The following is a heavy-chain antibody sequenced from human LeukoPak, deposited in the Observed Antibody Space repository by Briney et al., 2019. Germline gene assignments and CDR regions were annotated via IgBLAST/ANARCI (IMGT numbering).Heavy chain of an antibody. Sequence: GGSLRLSCAAYGLTFSSYAMSWVRQAPGKGLEWVSGVSTSGGSTYYADSVKGRYTISRDNSKNTLHLQMNSLRAEDTAIYYCAKQAYDSPRTDFDYWGQGTLVTVSS. V-gene: IGHV3-23*01. J-gene: IGHJ4*02. CDR1: GLTFSSYA. D-gene: IGHD3-22*01. CDR3: AKQAYDSPRTDFDY. CDR2: VSTSGGST.